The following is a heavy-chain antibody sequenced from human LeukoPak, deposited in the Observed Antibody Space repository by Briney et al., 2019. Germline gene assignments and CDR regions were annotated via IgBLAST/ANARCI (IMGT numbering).Heavy chain of an antibody. D-gene: IGHD6-13*01. J-gene: IGHJ4*02. CDR3: ARIPVAAAFDY. V-gene: IGHV1-46*01. Sequence: ASLKVSCKASGYTFTSYYMHWVRQAPGQGLEWMGIINPSGGSTSYAQKFQGRVTMTRDTSTSTAYMELSSLRSEDTAVYYCARIPVAAAFDYWGQGTLVTVSS. CDR1: GYTFTSYY. CDR2: INPSGGST.